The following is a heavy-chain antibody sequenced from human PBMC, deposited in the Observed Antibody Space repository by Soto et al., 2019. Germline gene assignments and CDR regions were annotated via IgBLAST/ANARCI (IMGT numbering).Heavy chain of an antibody. CDR1: GGSFSGYY. D-gene: IGHD3-9*01. V-gene: IGHV4-34*01. CDR2: INDRGSI. CDR3: ARESNDILTGPPWVWYFDI. Sequence: QVQLQQWGAGPLRPLETLSLTCGVSGGSFSGYYWAWIRQSPGKGLEWLGEINDRGSINYNPSLKSRVSISVDTSKNHYSLNLRSVTAADTAVYSCARESNDILTGPPWVWYFDIWGRGTLVTVSS. J-gene: IGHJ2*01.